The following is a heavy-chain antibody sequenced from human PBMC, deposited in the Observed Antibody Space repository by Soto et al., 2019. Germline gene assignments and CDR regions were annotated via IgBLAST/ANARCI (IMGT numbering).Heavy chain of an antibody. CDR2: ISYDGKNK. CDR3: ARDLSHCSGGRCYTHNGLDV. Sequence: QVQLVESGGGVVQPERSLRLSCAASGFTFSNYAMHWVRQAPGKGLEWVAIISYDGKNKFYADSVRGRFTNSRYNSKNTLFLEMNSLRAEDTAGYYCARDLSHCSGGRCYTHNGLDVWGQGTTVTVSS. J-gene: IGHJ6*02. CDR1: GFTFSNYA. V-gene: IGHV3-30*04. D-gene: IGHD2-15*01.